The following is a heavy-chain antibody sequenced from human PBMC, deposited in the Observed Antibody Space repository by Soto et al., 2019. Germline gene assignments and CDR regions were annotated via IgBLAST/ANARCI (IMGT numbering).Heavy chain of an antibody. J-gene: IGHJ4*02. CDR1: GGSISSYY. V-gene: IGHV4-59*01. CDR2: IYYSGST. D-gene: IGHD2-2*01. CDR3: AIHASVGDYYFDY. Sequence: SETLSLTCTVSGGSISSYYWSWIRQPPGKGLEWIGYIYYSGSTNYNPSLKSRVTISVDTSKNQFSLKLSSVTAADTAVYYCAIHASVGDYYFDYWGQGTLVTSPQ.